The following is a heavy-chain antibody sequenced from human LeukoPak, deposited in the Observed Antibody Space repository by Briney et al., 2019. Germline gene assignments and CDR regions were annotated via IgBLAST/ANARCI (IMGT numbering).Heavy chain of an antibody. CDR3: ARSYYDSSGLMLFDY. D-gene: IGHD3-22*01. V-gene: IGHV1-2*02. CDR2: INPNSGGT. CDR1: GYTFTGCY. Sequence: ASVKVSCKASGYTFTGCYMHWVRQAPGQGLEWMGWINPNSGGTNYAQKFQGRVTMTRDTSISTAYMELSSLRSDDTAVYYCARSYYDSSGLMLFDYWGQGTLVTVSS. J-gene: IGHJ4*02.